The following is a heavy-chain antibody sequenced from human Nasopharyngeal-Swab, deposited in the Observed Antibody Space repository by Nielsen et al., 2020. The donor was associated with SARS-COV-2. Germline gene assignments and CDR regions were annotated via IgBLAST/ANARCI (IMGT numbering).Heavy chain of an antibody. CDR3: ARGPDGVVVPAAILY. Sequence: GGSLRLSCAASGFTFSSYAMHWVRQAPGKGPEWVAVISYDGSSKYYADSVKGRFTISRDNSKNTLYLQMNSLRAEDTAVYYCARGPDGVVVPAAILYWGQGTLVTVSS. CDR1: GFTFSSYA. D-gene: IGHD2-2*01. CDR2: ISYDGSSK. J-gene: IGHJ4*02. V-gene: IGHV3-30*04.